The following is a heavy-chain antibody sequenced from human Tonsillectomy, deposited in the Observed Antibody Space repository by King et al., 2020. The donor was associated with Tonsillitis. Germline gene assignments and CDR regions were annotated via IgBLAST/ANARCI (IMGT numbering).Heavy chain of an antibody. CDR3: ARCGVVARAFDY. Sequence: TLKESGPALVKPTQTLTLTCTFSGFSLSTSGMCVSWIRQPPGKALEWLSLIDWDDDKYYSTSLKTRLTISKDTSKNQVVLTMTNMDPVDTATYYCARCGVVARAFDYWGQGTLVTVSS. J-gene: IGHJ4*02. CDR2: IDWDDDK. CDR1: GFSLSTSGMC. D-gene: IGHD3-22*01. V-gene: IGHV2-70*01.